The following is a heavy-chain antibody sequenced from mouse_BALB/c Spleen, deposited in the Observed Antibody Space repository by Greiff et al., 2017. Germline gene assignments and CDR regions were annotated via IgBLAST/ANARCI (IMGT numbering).Heavy chain of an antibody. Sequence: EVKLQESGPGLVKPSQSLSLTCTVTGYSITSDYAWNWIRQFPGNKLEWMGYISYSGSTSYNPSLKSRISITRDTSKNQFFLQLNSVTTEDTATYYCARWGDGYYFPYAMDYWGQGTSVTVSS. CDR1: GYSITSDYA. J-gene: IGHJ4*01. D-gene: IGHD2-3*01. V-gene: IGHV3-2*02. CDR3: ARWGDGYYFPYAMDY. CDR2: ISYSGST.